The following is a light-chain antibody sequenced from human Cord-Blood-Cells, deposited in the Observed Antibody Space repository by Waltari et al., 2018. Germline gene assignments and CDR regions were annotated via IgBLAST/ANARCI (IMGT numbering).Light chain of an antibody. V-gene: IGLV2-23*01. CDR1: SSDVGSSNL. CDR3: CSYAGSSTWV. CDR2: EGS. Sequence: QSALTQPASVSGSPGQSINISCTGTSSDVGSSNLVPWYQQHPGKAPKLMIYEGSKWPSGVSNRFSGSKSGDTASLTISGLQAEDEADYYCCSYAGSSTWVFGGGTKLTVL. J-gene: IGLJ3*02.